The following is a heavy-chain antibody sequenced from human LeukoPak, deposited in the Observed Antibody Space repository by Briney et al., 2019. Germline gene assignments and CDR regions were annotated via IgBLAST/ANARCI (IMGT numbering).Heavy chain of an antibody. D-gene: IGHD2-2*01. J-gene: IGHJ4*02. CDR1: GFTFSSYG. CDR3: AKDYRASDIVVVPAFDY. CDR2: IRYDGSNK. Sequence: GGSLRLSCAASGFTFSSYGMHWVRQAPGKGLEWVAFIRYDGSNKYYADSVKGRFTISRDNSKNTLYLQMNSLRAEDTAVYYCAKDYRASDIVVVPAFDYWGQGTLVTVSS. V-gene: IGHV3-30*02.